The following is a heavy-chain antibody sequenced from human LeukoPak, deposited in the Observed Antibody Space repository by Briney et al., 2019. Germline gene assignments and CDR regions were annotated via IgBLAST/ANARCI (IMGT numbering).Heavy chain of an antibody. CDR1: GFTFSSYS. Sequence: GGSLRLSCAASGFTFSSYSMNWVRQAPGKGLEWVSYISSSSSIIYYADSVKGRFTISRDNAKNSLYLQMNSLRAEDTAVYCCARGGITIFGEAITPFDYWGQGTLVTVSS. CDR2: ISSSSSII. V-gene: IGHV3-48*01. CDR3: ARGGITIFGEAITPFDY. J-gene: IGHJ4*02. D-gene: IGHD3-3*01.